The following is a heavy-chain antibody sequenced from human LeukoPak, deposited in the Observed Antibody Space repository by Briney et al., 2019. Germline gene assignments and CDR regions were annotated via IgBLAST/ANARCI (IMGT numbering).Heavy chain of an antibody. Sequence: ASVKVSCKASGYTFTSYDINWVRQATGQGLEWMGWMKPNSGNTGYAQKFQGRVTMTRNTSISTAYMELSSLRSEDTAVYYCARGRKAWIVGGSWFDPWGQGTLVTVSS. CDR1: GYTFTSYD. J-gene: IGHJ5*02. CDR3: ARGRKAWIVGGSWFDP. CDR2: MKPNSGNT. V-gene: IGHV1-8*01. D-gene: IGHD3-22*01.